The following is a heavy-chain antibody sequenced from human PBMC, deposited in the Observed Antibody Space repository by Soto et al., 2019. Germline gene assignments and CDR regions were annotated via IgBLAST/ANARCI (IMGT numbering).Heavy chain of an antibody. J-gene: IGHJ4*02. CDR3: AKRSPYSSGWYSPIFDY. CDR2: ISESGGST. Sequence: GGSLRLSCAASGFSFSDYAMSWVRQAPGKGLEWVSVISESGGSTHYADSVRGRFTVSRDNSRNSLSLRMNSLRDEDTAVYFCAKRSPYSSGWYSPIFDYWGQGALVTVSS. D-gene: IGHD6-13*01. V-gene: IGHV3-23*01. CDR1: GFSFSDYA.